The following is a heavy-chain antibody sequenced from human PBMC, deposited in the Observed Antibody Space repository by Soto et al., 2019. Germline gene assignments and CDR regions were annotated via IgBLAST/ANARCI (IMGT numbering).Heavy chain of an antibody. V-gene: IGHV1-69*01. CDR2: IIPIFGTA. D-gene: IGHD1-26*01. CDR1: GRTFSSYS. Sequence: QVQLVQSGAEVKKPGSSVKVSCKASGRTFSSYSINWVRQAPGQGLEWMGEIIPIFGTANYAQKFQGRVTMTADEATSTAYMELSSLRSEDTAGYYCARDGGRHSGGIDYWGQGTLVTVSS. CDR3: ARDGGRHSGGIDY. J-gene: IGHJ4*02.